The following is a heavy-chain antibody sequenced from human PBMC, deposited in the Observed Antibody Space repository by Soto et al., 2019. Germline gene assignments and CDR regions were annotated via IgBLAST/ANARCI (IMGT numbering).Heavy chain of an antibody. CDR2: ISGTGGST. Sequence: PGGSLRLSCAASGFTFSSYAMTWVRQAPGKGLEWVSAISGTGGSTYYADSVKGRFTISRDNSKNTLYLQMNSLRAEDTAVYYCAKDRTAITLVRGVITTYYYGMDVWGQGTTVTVSS. J-gene: IGHJ6*02. CDR3: AKDRTAITLVRGVITTYYYGMDV. CDR1: GFTFSSYA. V-gene: IGHV3-23*01. D-gene: IGHD3-10*01.